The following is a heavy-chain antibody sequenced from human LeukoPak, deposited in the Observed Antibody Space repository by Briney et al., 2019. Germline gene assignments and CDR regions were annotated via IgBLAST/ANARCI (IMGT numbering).Heavy chain of an antibody. D-gene: IGHD3-3*01. CDR1: GGSFSGYY. CDR3: ARGSTIFGVVTYDYYSYY. CDR2: INHSGST. J-gene: IGHJ4*02. V-gene: IGHV4-34*01. Sequence: SETLSLTCAVYGGSFSGYYWSWIRQPPGKGLEWIGEINHSGSTNYNPSLKSRVTISVDTSKNQFSLKLSSVTAADTAVYYCARGSTIFGVVTYDYYSYYWGQGTLVTVSS.